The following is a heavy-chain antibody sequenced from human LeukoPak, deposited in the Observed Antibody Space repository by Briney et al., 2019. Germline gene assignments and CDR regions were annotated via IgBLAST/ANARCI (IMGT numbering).Heavy chain of an antibody. CDR3: VRDPGNYTPPGGGMDV. D-gene: IGHD1-7*01. CDR2: ISGGGTYK. J-gene: IGHJ6*02. CDR1: GFSFGSHS. Sequence: PGGSLRLSCAASGFSFGSHSINWVRQAPGQGLEWVSSISGGGTYKKYADSVKGRFTISRDNAQNSLYLQMNSLRAEDTAIYYCVRDPGNYTPPGGGMDVWGQGTTVTVSS. V-gene: IGHV3-21*01.